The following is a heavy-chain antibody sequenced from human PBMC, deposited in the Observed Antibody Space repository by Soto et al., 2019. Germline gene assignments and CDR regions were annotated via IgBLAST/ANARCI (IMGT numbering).Heavy chain of an antibody. CDR3: ARHVPVDSSSWYPPPNWFDP. D-gene: IGHD6-13*01. CDR2: IYYSGST. V-gene: IGHV4-39*01. J-gene: IGHJ5*02. CDR1: GGSISSSSYY. Sequence: SETLSLTCTVSGGSISSSSYYWGWIRQPAGKGLEWIGSIYYSGSTYYNPSLKSRVTISVDTSKNQFSLKLSSVTAADTAVYCCARHVPVDSSSWYPPPNWFDPWGQGTLVTVSS.